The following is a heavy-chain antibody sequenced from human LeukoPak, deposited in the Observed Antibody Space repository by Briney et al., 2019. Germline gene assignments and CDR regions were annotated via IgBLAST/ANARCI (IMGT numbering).Heavy chain of an antibody. CDR3: ARVGHNWFDP. CDR1: GGSISSPNW. V-gene: IGHV4-4*02. Sequence: SGTLSLTCAVSGGSISSPNWWTWVRQPPGEGLEWIGEIYHSGRTNSNPSLESRVIMSVEKSKNQFSLKLTSVTAADAAVYYCARVGHNWFDPWGQGTLVTVSS. D-gene: IGHD1-26*01. CDR2: IYHSGRT. J-gene: IGHJ5*02.